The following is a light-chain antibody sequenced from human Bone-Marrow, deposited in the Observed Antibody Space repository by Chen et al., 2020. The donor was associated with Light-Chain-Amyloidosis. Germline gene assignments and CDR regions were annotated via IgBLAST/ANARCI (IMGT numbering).Light chain of an antibody. CDR1: SSDVGSYNL. CDR3: CSSAISSNLRV. V-gene: IGLV2-23*02. CDR2: EVT. Sequence: QSALTQPASVSGSPGQSITISCTGTSSDVGSYNLVSVSWYQQHPGKAPKLMIYEVTKRPSGVSHLCSGAKSGNTSALTVSGLQAEDEADYYGCSSAISSNLRVFGGGTKLTHL. J-gene: IGLJ3*02.